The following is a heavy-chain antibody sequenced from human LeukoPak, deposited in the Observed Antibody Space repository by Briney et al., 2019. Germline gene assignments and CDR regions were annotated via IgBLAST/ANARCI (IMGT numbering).Heavy chain of an antibody. V-gene: IGHV3-23*01. D-gene: IGHD3-10*01. Sequence: GGSLRLSCVASGFTFSNYAMSWVRQAPGKGLEWVSVISGSGDTTYSADSVKGRFTISRDNSKNTLYYRLDSLTAEDTAVYYCAKDRASATYEYFQYWGQGTQVTVSS. CDR2: ISGSGDTT. CDR1: GFTFSNYA. CDR3: AKDRASATYEYFQY. J-gene: IGHJ1*01.